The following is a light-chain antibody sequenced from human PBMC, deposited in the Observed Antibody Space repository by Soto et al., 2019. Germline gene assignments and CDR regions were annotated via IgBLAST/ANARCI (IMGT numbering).Light chain of an antibody. CDR2: EVS. CDR1: SXDVGGYNH. CDR3: TSYRSSSTRYV. J-gene: IGLJ1*01. V-gene: IGLV2-14*01. Sequence: QSALTQPGSVSGSPGQSITISCTGTSXDVGGYNHVSWYQQHPGKAPKLMIYEVSNRPSGVSNRFSGSKSGNTASLTISGLQAEDEADYYCTSYRSSSTRYVFGTGTKVNVL.